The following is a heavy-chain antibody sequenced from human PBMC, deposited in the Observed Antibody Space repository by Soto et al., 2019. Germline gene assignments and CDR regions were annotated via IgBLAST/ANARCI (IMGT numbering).Heavy chain of an antibody. CDR2: IYPGDHET. D-gene: IGHD6-13*01. J-gene: IGHJ4*02. CDR1: GYTFSNFW. CDR3: ARSPRSSPYFDY. Sequence: PGESLKISCQSSGYTFSNFWIGWVRQLPGKGLEWMGIIYPGDHETRYSPSFHGKVTISADRSINTAHLQWNSLEASDTAFYFCARSPRSSPYFDYWGQGALVTVSS. V-gene: IGHV5-51*01.